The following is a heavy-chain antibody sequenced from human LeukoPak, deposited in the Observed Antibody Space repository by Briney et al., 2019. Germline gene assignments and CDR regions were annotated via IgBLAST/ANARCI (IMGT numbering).Heavy chain of an antibody. V-gene: IGHV3-11*01. D-gene: IGHD2-15*01. CDR3: ANYCSGGSCSQS. CDR1: GFSFSDYY. CDR2: ISSTGNTI. Sequence: GGSLRLSCAASGFSFSDYYMSWIRQAPGKGLEWVSYISSTGNTIYYADSVKGRFTVSRDNAKNSLYLQMNSLRAEDTAVYYCANYCSGGSCSQSWGQGALVSVSS. J-gene: IGHJ4*02.